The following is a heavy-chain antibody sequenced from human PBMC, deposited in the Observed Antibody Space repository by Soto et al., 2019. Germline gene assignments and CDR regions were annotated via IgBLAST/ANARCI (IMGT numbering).Heavy chain of an antibody. CDR1: GGSISVYY. V-gene: IGHV4-59*01. Sequence: SETLSLTCTVSGGSISVYYWSWIRQPPGKGLEWIGYMYNSGSTVYNPSLKSRVTISVDTSKNQFSLKVNSVTAADTAVYYCARRAVVAVTGSLDNWLDPWGQGILVTVSS. D-gene: IGHD2-21*01. CDR3: ARRAVVAVTGSLDNWLDP. J-gene: IGHJ5*02. CDR2: MYNSGST.